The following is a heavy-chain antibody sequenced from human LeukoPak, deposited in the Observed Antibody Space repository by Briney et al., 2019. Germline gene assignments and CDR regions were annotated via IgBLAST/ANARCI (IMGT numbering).Heavy chain of an antibody. Sequence: GGSLRLSCAASGFTVSSNHLSWVRQAPEKGLEWVSVIYSGGGTFYADSVKGRFTISRHNSRNTLYLQMNSMRAEDTAVYYCARENLSGWFDPWGQGTLVTVSS. CDR1: GFTVSSNH. CDR3: ARENLSGWFDP. J-gene: IGHJ5*02. D-gene: IGHD2-15*01. V-gene: IGHV3-53*04. CDR2: IYSGGGT.